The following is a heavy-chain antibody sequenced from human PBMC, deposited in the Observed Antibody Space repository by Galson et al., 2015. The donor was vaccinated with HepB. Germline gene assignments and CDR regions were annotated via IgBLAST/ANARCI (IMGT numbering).Heavy chain of an antibody. D-gene: IGHD3-22*01. J-gene: IGHJ4*02. CDR3: ARSVEEYYDSSGYYYVVPPYFDY. CDR2: ISTSSSTI. V-gene: IGHV3-48*02. Sequence: SLRLSCAASGFTFNNYSMNWVRQAPGKGLEWVSYISTSSSTISYADSVKGRFTVSRDNAKNSLCLQMNSLRDEDTAVYYCARSVEEYYDSSGYYYVVPPYFDYWGQGTLVTVSS. CDR1: GFTFNNYS.